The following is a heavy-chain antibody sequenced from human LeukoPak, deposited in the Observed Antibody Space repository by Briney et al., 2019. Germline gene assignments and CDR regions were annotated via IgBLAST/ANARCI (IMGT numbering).Heavy chain of an antibody. CDR1: GYTFTGYY. V-gene: IGHV1-2*02. J-gene: IGHJ5*02. CDR3: ARDRECSSSSCFSLFDP. Sequence: ASVKVSCKASGYTFTGYYMHWVRQAPGQGLEWMGWINPNSGGTNYAQKFQGRVTMTRDTSISTAYLEVSRLRSDDTAVYYCARDRECSSSSCFSLFDPWGQGTLVTVSS. CDR2: INPNSGGT. D-gene: IGHD2-2*01.